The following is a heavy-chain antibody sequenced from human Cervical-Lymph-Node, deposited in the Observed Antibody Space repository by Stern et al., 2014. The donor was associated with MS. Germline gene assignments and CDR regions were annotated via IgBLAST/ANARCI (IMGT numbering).Heavy chain of an antibody. CDR3: GRDTCRGGGCYFRY. CDR1: GFIFSNYA. V-gene: IGHV3-30-3*01. Sequence: AQLEESGGGVVQPGRSLRLSCAASGFIFSNYAMHWVRQAPGKGLDWVAFVSNEGSKQFYADSVKGRFTISRDNANNTLYLQMNSLRPEDTAVYYCGRDTCRGGGCYFRYWGQGILITVSS. D-gene: IGHD2-15*01. CDR2: VSNEGSKQ. J-gene: IGHJ4*02.